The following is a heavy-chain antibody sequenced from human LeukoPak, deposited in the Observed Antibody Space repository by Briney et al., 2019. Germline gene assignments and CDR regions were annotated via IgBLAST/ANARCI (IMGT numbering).Heavy chain of an antibody. V-gene: IGHV3-20*04. D-gene: IGHD6-6*01. Sequence: GGSLRLSCAASGFTFDDYGMSWVRQAPGKGLEWVSGINWNGGSTGYADSVKGRFTISRDNAKNSLYLQMNSLRAEDTAVYYCARAGQRIAARRAYYYYMDVWGKGTTVTVSS. CDR3: ARAGQRIAARRAYYYYMDV. CDR1: GFTFDDYG. CDR2: INWNGGST. J-gene: IGHJ6*03.